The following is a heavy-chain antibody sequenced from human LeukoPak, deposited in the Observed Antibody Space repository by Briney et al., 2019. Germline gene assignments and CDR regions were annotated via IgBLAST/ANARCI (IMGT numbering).Heavy chain of an antibody. Sequence: GGSLRLSCAASGFTFNNYGMHWVRQAPGKGLEYVSTITSNGGSTYYANSVKGRFTISRDNSKNTLYLQMGSLRAEDMAVYYCAAGWNDVHYWGQGTLVTVSS. V-gene: IGHV3-64*01. CDR1: GFTFNNYG. D-gene: IGHD1-1*01. CDR3: AAGWNDVHY. J-gene: IGHJ4*02. CDR2: ITSNGGST.